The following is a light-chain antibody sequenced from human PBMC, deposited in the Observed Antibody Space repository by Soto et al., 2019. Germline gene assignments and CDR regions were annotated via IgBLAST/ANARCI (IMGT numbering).Light chain of an antibody. J-gene: IGKJ1*01. CDR1: QTISSW. CDR3: QQYNSYSRT. CDR2: KAS. Sequence: DIKIKQFPSTLSASVGDTVTITCRASQTISSWLAWYQQKPGKAPKLLIYKASSLESVVPSRFSGSGSWTEFTLTISSLQPDDFATYYCQQYNSYSRTCGQGTKVDIK. V-gene: IGKV1-5*03.